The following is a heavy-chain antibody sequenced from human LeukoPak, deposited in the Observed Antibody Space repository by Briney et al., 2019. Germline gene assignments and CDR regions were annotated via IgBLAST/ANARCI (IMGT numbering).Heavy chain of an antibody. CDR1: GYTFTSYG. CDR3: ASIAAAGTQFDY. J-gene: IGHJ4*02. D-gene: IGHD6-13*01. Sequence: ASVKVSCKASGYTFTSYGISWVRQAPGQGLEWMGWISAYNGNTNYAQKLQGRVTMTTDTPTSTAYMELRSLRSDDTAVYYCASIAAAGTQFDYWGQGTLVTVSS. CDR2: ISAYNGNT. V-gene: IGHV1-18*04.